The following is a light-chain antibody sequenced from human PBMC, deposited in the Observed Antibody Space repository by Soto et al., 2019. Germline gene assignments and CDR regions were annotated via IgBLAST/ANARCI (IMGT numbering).Light chain of an antibody. Sequence: EIVLTQSPGTLSLSPGERATLSCRASQSVSSNYLAWYQQKPGQAPRLLIYGASNRATGIPDRLSGSRSGTGFTLTISTLEPEDFAVYFCQQYGSSPPFTFGQGTKGEIK. V-gene: IGKV3-20*01. CDR1: QSVSSNY. J-gene: IGKJ2*01. CDR2: GAS. CDR3: QQYGSSPPFT.